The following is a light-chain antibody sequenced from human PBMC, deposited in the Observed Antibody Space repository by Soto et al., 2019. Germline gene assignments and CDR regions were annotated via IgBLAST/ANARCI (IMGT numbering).Light chain of an antibody. CDR1: QTISTH. CDR3: QQSLTIPYT. Sequence: DIQMTQSPSSLSASVGDRVTITCRASQTISTHLNWYQQKPGKAPKLLIYAASTLQSGVTSRFSGSGSGTDFTLTINSLQPEDFATYYCQQSLTIPYTFGQGTKLEIK. CDR2: AAS. J-gene: IGKJ2*01. V-gene: IGKV1-39*01.